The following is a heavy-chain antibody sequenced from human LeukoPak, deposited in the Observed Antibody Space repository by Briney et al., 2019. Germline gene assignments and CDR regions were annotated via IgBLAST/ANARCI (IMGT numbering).Heavy chain of an antibody. J-gene: IGHJ4*02. V-gene: IGHV3-23*01. CDR3: AKPYYYDSSGYYEYYLDY. CDR1: GFTFSSYA. D-gene: IGHD3-22*01. CDR2: ISGSGGST. Sequence: GGSLRLSCAASGFTFSSYAMSWVRQAPGKGLEWVSAISGSGGSTYYADSVKGRFTISRDNSKNTLYLQMNSLRAEDPAVYYCAKPYYYDSSGYYEYYLDYWGQGTLVTVSS.